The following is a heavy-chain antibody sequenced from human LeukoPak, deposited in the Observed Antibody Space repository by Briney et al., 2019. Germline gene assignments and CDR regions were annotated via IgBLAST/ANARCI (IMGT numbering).Heavy chain of an antibody. CDR1: GFTFTSHS. CDR3: ARGITGVAFFDY. V-gene: IGHV3-48*02. Sequence: GGSLRLSCAASGFTFTSHSMNWVRQAPGKGLEWISYITSSSSTIYYADSVKGRFTISRDNAKNSLYLQMNSLRDEDTGVYYCARGITGVAFFDYWGQGTLVTVSS. D-gene: IGHD3-16*01. J-gene: IGHJ4*02. CDR2: ITSSSSTI.